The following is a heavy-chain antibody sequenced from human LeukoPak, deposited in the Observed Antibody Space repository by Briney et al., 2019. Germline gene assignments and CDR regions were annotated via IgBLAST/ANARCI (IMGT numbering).Heavy chain of an antibody. Sequence: SETLSLTCTVSGGSISSSSYYWGWIRQPPGKGLEWIGSIYYSGSTYYNPSLKSRVTISVDTSKNQFSLKLSSVTAADTAVYYCASPDPTIVARNYYYYFMDVWGKGTTVTVSS. CDR2: IYYSGST. CDR3: ASPDPTIVARNYYYYFMDV. J-gene: IGHJ6*03. D-gene: IGHD6-6*01. V-gene: IGHV4-39*01. CDR1: GGSISSSSYY.